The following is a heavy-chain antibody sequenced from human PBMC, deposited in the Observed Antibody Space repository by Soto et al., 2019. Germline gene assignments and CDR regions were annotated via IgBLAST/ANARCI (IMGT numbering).Heavy chain of an antibody. CDR3: ASGSTHRGADAFDV. V-gene: IGHV4-30-4*01. CDR1: GCSISSGDYY. D-gene: IGHD3-10*01. Sequence: QVQLQESGPGRVKPSQTLSLTCTVSGCSISSGDYYWSWIRQPPGKGLEWIGYIHNSGSTYYNPSLKSRGTISVDTSKNQCSLKLGSVTAADTAIYYCASGSTHRGADAFDVWGQGTMLPVSS. CDR2: IHNSGST. J-gene: IGHJ3*01.